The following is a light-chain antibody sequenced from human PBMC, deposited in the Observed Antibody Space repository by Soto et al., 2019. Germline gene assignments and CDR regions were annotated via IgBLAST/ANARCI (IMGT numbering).Light chain of an antibody. V-gene: IGKV3-15*01. CDR1: QSINSN. J-gene: IGKJ5*01. Sequence: EVFITQSPAALCVYPGDRATLSCRASQSINSNLAWYQQQPGQAPRLLIYAASTRATAVPARFSGSGSGTDFTLTISSLEPEDFAVYYCHQRQYWPPITFGQGTRLEI. CDR3: HQRQYWPPIT. CDR2: AAS.